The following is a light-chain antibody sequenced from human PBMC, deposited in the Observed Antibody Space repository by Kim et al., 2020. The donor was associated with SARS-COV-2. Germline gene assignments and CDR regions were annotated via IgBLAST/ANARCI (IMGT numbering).Light chain of an antibody. Sequence: ATINCKSSHRVSYASNNKNYLAWYHQKPGQPPKLLIYWASTRESGVPDRFSGSGSGTDFTLTISSLQAEDVAIYDCQQYYNTPWTFGQGTKVDIK. CDR2: WAS. CDR1: HRVSYASNNKNY. V-gene: IGKV4-1*01. CDR3: QQYYNTPWT. J-gene: IGKJ1*01.